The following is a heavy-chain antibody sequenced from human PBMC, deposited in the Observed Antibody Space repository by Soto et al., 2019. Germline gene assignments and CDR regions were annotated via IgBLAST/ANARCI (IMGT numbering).Heavy chain of an antibody. CDR1: CLIFSHDA. Sequence: LXGSMSISFAASCLIFSHDARSCVGDAPGKGLEWVAAVGGLNGDTHYADSVRGRFDISRDNSKSTLFLQMNSLRAEDTAVYYCAKDRVNHNSVWDPFDIWGRGTMVTVSS. CDR2: VGGLNGDT. V-gene: IGHV3-23*01. CDR3: AKDRVNHNSVWDPFDI. D-gene: IGHD2-21*01. J-gene: IGHJ3*02.